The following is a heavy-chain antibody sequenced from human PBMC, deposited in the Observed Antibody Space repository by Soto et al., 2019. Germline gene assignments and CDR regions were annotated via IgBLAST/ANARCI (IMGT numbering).Heavy chain of an antibody. V-gene: IGHV1-69*13. Sequence: GASVKVSCKASGGTFSSYAISWVRQAPGQGLEWMGGIIPIFGTANYAQKFQGRVTITADESTSTAYMELSSLRSEDTAVYYCARRYCSSTSCPHFAAFDPWGQGTLVTVSS. CDR2: IIPIFGTA. CDR3: ARRYCSSTSCPHFAAFDP. CDR1: GGTFSSYA. J-gene: IGHJ5*02. D-gene: IGHD2-2*01.